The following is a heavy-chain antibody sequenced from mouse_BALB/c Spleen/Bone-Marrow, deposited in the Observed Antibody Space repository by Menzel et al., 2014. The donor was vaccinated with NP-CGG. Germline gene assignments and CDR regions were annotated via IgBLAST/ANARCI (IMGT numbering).Heavy chain of an antibody. Sequence: EVKLVESGGGLVQPGGSLKLSCAASGFTFSSYGMSWVRQTPDKRLELVATINSNGGSTYYPDSVKGRFTISRDNAKNTLYLQMSSLKSEDTAMYYCARERDGYFRDAMDYWCQGTSVTVSS. CDR1: GFTFSSYG. D-gene: IGHD2-3*01. CDR2: INSNGGST. V-gene: IGHV5-6-3*01. J-gene: IGHJ4*01. CDR3: ARERDGYFRDAMDY.